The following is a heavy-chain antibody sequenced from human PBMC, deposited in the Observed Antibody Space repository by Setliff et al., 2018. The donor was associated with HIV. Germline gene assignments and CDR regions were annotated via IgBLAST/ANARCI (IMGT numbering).Heavy chain of an antibody. CDR2: INHSGIT. J-gene: IGHJ4*02. D-gene: IGHD3-10*01. CDR1: GGSFSASY. V-gene: IGHV4-34*01. CDR3: AKGPRGLGLRYYFDY. Sequence: SAPLSLTCAVYGGSFSASYWSWIRQAPGKGLEWIGEINHSGITHFNPSLDTRVTMFADTSKNQFSLRLSPVTAADTAIYYCAKGPRGLGLRYYFDYWAQGSQVTVSS.